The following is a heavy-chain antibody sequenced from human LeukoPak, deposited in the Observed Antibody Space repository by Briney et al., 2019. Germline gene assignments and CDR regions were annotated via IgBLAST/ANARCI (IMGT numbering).Heavy chain of an antibody. CDR3: ARTVHYSSGWAPIYYFDY. CDR2: IYYSGNT. V-gene: IGHV4-59*01. D-gene: IGHD6-19*01. CDR1: GGSITNYY. J-gene: IGHJ4*02. Sequence: SETLSLTCTVSGGSITNYYWSWISQPPGKGLEWIGYIYYSGNTNYNTSLKSRVTMSVDTSKNQFSLKLSSVTAADTAVYYCARTVHYSSGWAPIYYFDYWGQGTLVSVSS.